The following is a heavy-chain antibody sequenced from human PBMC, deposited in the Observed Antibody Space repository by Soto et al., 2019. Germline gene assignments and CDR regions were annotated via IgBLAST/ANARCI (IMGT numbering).Heavy chain of an antibody. V-gene: IGHV5-51*01. Sequence: GESLKISCQGSGYSFTNYWIGWVRQMPGKGLEWMGIIYPGDPDTRYSPSFQGQVTISADKSISTAYLQWSSLKASDTAMYYCATGGYCTSTSCYNFFDYWGQGTLVTVSS. CDR2: IYPGDPDT. J-gene: IGHJ4*02. CDR3: ATGGYCTSTSCYNFFDY. CDR1: GYSFTNYW. D-gene: IGHD2-2*02.